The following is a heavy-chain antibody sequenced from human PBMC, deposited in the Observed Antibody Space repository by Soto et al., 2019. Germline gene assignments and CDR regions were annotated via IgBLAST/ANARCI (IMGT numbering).Heavy chain of an antibody. CDR1: GFTFSSYD. V-gene: IGHV3-13*01. CDR2: IGTAGDT. D-gene: IGHD6-19*01. J-gene: IGHJ2*01. CDR3: ARASGGSSGWPRYWYFDL. Sequence: EVQLVESGGGLVQPGGSLRLSCAASGFTFSSYDMHWVRQATGKGLEWVSAIGTAGDTYYPGSVKGRFTISRENAKNSLYLQMNSLRAGDTAVYYCARASGGSSGWPRYWYFDLWGRGTLVTVSS.